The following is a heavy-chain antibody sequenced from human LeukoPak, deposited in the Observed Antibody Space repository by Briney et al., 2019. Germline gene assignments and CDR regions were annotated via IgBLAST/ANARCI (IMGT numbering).Heavy chain of an antibody. Sequence: GGSLRLSCAASGFTFSNAWMSWVRQAPGKGLEWVGRIKSKTDGGTTDYAAPVKGRFTISRDDSKNTLYLQMNSLKTEDTAVYYCTTGPTEYYYDTRPPSKKVGAFDIWGQGTMVTVSS. D-gene: IGHD3-22*01. CDR3: TTGPTEYYYDTRPPSKKVGAFDI. CDR1: GFTFSNAW. V-gene: IGHV3-15*01. J-gene: IGHJ3*02. CDR2: IKSKTDGGTT.